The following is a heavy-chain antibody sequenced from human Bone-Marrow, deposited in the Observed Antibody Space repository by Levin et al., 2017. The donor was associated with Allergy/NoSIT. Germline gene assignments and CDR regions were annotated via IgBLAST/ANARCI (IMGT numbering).Heavy chain of an antibody. CDR2: INNDGSST. CDR1: EFTFSTYW. Sequence: GSLRLSCAASEFTFSTYWMHWVRQVPGKGLAWVSRINNDGSSTSYADSVKGRFTISRDNAKNTLYLQMNSLRVDDTAVYYCARGPVPTIYYFDSWGQGTLVTVSS. CDR3: ARGPVPTIYYFDS. V-gene: IGHV3-74*01. D-gene: IGHD2-2*01. J-gene: IGHJ4*02.